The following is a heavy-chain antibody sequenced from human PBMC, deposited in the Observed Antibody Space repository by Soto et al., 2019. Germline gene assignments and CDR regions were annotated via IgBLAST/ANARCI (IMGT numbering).Heavy chain of an antibody. CDR1: GGSISSYY. CDR2: IYTSGST. J-gene: IGHJ4*02. CDR3: ARDEANLSGYYYAY. Sequence: QVQLQESGSGLVKPSETLSLTCTVSGGSISSYYWSWIRQPAGKGLEWIGRIYTSGSTNYNPSLKSRVTMSVDTSKNQFSLKLSSVTAADTAVYYCARDEANLSGYYYAYWGQGTLVTVSS. V-gene: IGHV4-4*07. D-gene: IGHD3-22*01.